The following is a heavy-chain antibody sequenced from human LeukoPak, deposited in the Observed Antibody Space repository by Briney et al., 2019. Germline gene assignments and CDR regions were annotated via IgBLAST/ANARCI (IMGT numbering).Heavy chain of an antibody. CDR1: GFPFSSYE. Sequence: GGSLRLSCAASGFPFSSYEMNWVRQAPGKGLEWVSYISGSGTTIHYADPVKGRFTISRDNAKNSLYLQVNSLRAEDTAVYYCARANGDYWGQGTLVTVSS. V-gene: IGHV3-48*03. CDR3: ARANGDY. J-gene: IGHJ4*02. D-gene: IGHD2-8*01. CDR2: ISGSGTTI.